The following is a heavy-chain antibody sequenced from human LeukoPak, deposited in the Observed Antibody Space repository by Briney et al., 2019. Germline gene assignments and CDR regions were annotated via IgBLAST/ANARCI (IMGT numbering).Heavy chain of an antibody. J-gene: IGHJ4*02. CDR1: GGSIIGHW. CDR3: ARRNTADASIDF. V-gene: IGHV4-59*08. Sequence: SATLSLTCTVSGGSIIGHWWSWIRQPPGKGLEWIGDIFYSGGSTNYNPSLKSRLTMSLDTSKNQFSLKLTSVTAADTAMYYCARRNTADASIDFWGQGTLVTASS. CDR2: IFYSGGST. D-gene: IGHD2/OR15-2a*01.